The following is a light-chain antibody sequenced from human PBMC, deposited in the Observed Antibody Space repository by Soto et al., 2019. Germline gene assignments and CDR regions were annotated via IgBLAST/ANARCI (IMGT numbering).Light chain of an antibody. CDR2: GAS. CDR3: QQSFTTPRT. J-gene: IGKJ1*01. CDR1: QSINNNY. Sequence: EIVLTQSPGTLSLSPGERATLSCRASQSINNNYLAWYQQKPGQAPRLLIFGASSRSTGIPDRFSGSGSGTDFTLTISSLQPEDFATYYCQQSFTTPRTFGQGTKVEMK. V-gene: IGKV3-20*01.